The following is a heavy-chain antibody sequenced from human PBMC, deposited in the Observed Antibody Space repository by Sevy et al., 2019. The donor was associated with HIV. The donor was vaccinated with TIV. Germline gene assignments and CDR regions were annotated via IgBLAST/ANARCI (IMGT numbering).Heavy chain of an antibody. Sequence: GGSLRLSCAASGFTFSSYWMHWVRQAPGKGLVWVSRINSDGSSTRYADSVKGRFTIPRDNAKHTQYLQMNSLRAEDTAVYYCARGSEYSSSWYIWYFDLWGRGTLVTVSS. V-gene: IGHV3-74*01. J-gene: IGHJ2*01. D-gene: IGHD6-13*01. CDR3: ARGSEYSSSWYIWYFDL. CDR1: GFTFSSYW. CDR2: INSDGSST.